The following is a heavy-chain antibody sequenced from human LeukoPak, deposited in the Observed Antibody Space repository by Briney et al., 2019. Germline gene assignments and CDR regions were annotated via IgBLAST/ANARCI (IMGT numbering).Heavy chain of an antibody. D-gene: IGHD2-21*01. Sequence: GGSLRLSCAASGFTFSSYAMSWVRQAPGKGLEWVSAISGSGGSTYYADSVKGRFTISRDNSKNTLYLQMNSLRAEDTAVYYCAKDVDDPYYYYYMDVWGKGTTVTVSS. J-gene: IGHJ6*03. CDR2: ISGSGGST. V-gene: IGHV3-23*01. CDR1: GFTFSSYA. CDR3: AKDVDDPYYYYYMDV.